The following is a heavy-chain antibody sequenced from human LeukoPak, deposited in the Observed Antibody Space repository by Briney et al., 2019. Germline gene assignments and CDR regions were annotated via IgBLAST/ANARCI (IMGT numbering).Heavy chain of an antibody. V-gene: IGHV1-18*04. Sequence: GASVKVSCKASGYTFTSYGISWVRQAPGQGLEWMGWISAYNGNTNYAQKLQGRVTMTTDTSTSTAYMELRSLRSEDTAVYYCARVVVAAMGYYYYYGMDVWGQGTTVTVSS. CDR3: ARVVVAAMGYYYYYGMDV. CDR1: GYTFTSYG. J-gene: IGHJ6*02. D-gene: IGHD2-15*01. CDR2: ISAYNGNT.